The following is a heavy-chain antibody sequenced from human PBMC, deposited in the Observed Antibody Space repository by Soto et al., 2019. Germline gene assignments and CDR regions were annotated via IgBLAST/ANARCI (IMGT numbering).Heavy chain of an antibody. V-gene: IGHV1-46*03. CDR2: INPSGGST. Sequence: ASVKVSCKASGYTFTSYYMHWVRQAPGQGLEWMGIINPSGGSTSYAQKFQGRVTMTRDTSTSTVYMELSGLRSEDTAVYYCARDMPEGYYDILTGYYIGPFFDYWG. CDR3: ARDMPEGYYDILTGYYIGPFFDY. J-gene: IGHJ4*01. CDR1: GYTFTSYY. D-gene: IGHD3-9*01.